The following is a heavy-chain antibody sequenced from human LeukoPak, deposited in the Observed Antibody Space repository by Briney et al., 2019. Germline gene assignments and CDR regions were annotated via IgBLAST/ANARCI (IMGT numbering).Heavy chain of an antibody. CDR1: GFTFSSYE. J-gene: IGHJ4*02. CDR3: ARDYYYDSSGYTDY. D-gene: IGHD3-22*01. CDR2: ISSSGSTI. V-gene: IGHV3-48*03. Sequence: GGSLRLSCAASGFTFSSYEMNWVRQAPGKGLEWVSYISSSGSTIYYADSVKGRFTISRDNAKNSLYLQMNSLRAEDTALYYCARDYYYDSSGYTDYWGQGTLVTVSS.